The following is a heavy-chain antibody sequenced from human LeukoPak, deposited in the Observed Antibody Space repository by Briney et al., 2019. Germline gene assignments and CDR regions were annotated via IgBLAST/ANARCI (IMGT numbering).Heavy chain of an antibody. CDR2: IIPIFGTA. CDR3: ARDQSYCGGDCYNFDY. D-gene: IGHD2-21*02. J-gene: IGHJ4*02. CDR1: GGTFSSYA. V-gene: IGHV1-69*13. Sequence: SVKVSCKASGGTFSSYAISWVRQAPGQGLEWMGGIIPIFGTANYAQKFQGRATITADESTSTAYMELSSLRSEDTAVYYCARDQSYCGGDCYNFDYWGQGTLVTVSS.